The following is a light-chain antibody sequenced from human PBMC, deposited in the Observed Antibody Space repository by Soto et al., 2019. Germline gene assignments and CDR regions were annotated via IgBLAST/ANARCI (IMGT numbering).Light chain of an antibody. V-gene: IGLV2-14*01. CDR1: SSDVGGYNY. Sequence: QSALTQPASVSGSPGRSITISCTGTSSDVGGYNYVSWYQQHPGKAPKLMIYEVSYRPSGVSNRFSGSKSGNTASLTISGLQAEDEADYYCSSYTSSNTVVFGGGTQLTVL. J-gene: IGLJ3*02. CDR2: EVS. CDR3: SSYTSSNTVV.